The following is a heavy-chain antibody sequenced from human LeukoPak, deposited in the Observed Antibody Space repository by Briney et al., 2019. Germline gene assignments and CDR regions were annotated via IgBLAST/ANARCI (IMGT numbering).Heavy chain of an antibody. D-gene: IGHD3-10*01. CDR1: GFTFSSYA. CDR2: ISYDGSNK. J-gene: IGHJ4*02. Sequence: GGSLRLSCAASGFTFSSYAMHWVRQAPGKGLEWVAVISYDGSNKYFADSVKGRFTISRDTSKNTLYLQMNSLRAEDTAVYYCARGGSIFDYWGQGTLVTVSS. CDR3: ARGGSIFDY. V-gene: IGHV3-30-3*01.